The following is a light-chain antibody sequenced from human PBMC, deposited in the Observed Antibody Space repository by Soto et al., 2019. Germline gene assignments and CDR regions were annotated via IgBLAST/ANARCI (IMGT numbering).Light chain of an antibody. V-gene: IGLV1-40*01. CDR3: QSYDSSLSVV. CDR1: SSNIGAGYD. J-gene: IGLJ2*01. CDR2: GNS. Sequence: QSVLTQPPSASGAPGQRVTITCTRSSSNIGAGYDVHWYQQLPGTAPKLLIYGNSNRPSGVPDRFSGSKSGASASLPITGLQAEDEADYYCQSYDSSLSVVFGAGTKVTVL.